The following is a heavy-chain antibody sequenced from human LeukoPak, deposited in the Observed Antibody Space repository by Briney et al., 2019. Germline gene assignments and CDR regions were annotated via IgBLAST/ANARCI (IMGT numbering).Heavy chain of an antibody. CDR1: GGSISSGSYD. Sequence: SQTLSLTCTVSGGSISSGSYDWSWIRQPAGKGLEWIGRIYTSGSTNYNPSLKSRVTISVDTSKNQFSLKLSSVTAADTAVYYCAADYYDNSGYYYVGAFDTWGQGPMVTVSS. CDR3: AADYYDNSGYYYVGAFDT. D-gene: IGHD3-22*01. CDR2: IYTSGST. V-gene: IGHV4-61*02. J-gene: IGHJ3*02.